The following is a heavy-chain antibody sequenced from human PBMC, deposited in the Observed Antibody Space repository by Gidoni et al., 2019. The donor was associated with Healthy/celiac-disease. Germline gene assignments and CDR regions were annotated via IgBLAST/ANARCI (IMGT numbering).Heavy chain of an antibody. CDR1: GGTFSSYA. D-gene: IGHD3-22*01. J-gene: IGHJ4*02. CDR2: INPIFGTA. Sequence: QVQLVQSGAEVKKPGSSVKVSCKASGGTFSSYAISWVRQAPGQGLEWMGGINPIFGTANYAQKFQGRVTITADESTSTAYMELSSLRSEDTAVYYCARERRSSDSSGYYPFDYWGQGTLVTVSS. CDR3: ARERRSSDSSGYYPFDY. V-gene: IGHV1-69*01.